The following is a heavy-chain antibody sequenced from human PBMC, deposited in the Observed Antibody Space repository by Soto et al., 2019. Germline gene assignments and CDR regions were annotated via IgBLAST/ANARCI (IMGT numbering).Heavy chain of an antibody. Sequence: QVQLVQSGAEVKKPGSSVKVSCKASGGSLSNYGISWVRQAPGQGLEWMGGIIPVFGTANYAQKFQGRVTITADESTNIGYMDVPSLRSEDTAVYYCARGDATKIVVTTYYAMDVWGQGTTVTVSS. CDR2: IIPVFGTA. D-gene: IGHD4-17*01. CDR1: GGSLSNYG. CDR3: ARGDATKIVVTTYYAMDV. J-gene: IGHJ6*02. V-gene: IGHV1-69*12.